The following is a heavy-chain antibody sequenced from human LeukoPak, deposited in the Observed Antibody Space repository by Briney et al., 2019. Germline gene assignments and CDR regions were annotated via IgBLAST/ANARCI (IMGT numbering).Heavy chain of an antibody. CDR2: IKPDGSEK. J-gene: IGHJ4*02. V-gene: IGHV3-7*05. Sequence: RRSLRPSCAASGFTFSSYWMSWVRQAPGKGLEWVANIKPDGSEKYYVDSVKGRFTISRDNAKNSLYLQMNSLRAEDTAVYYCARDRRFLEWLLSVGYYFDYWGQGTLVTVSS. CDR3: ARDRRFLEWLLSVGYYFDY. CDR1: GFTFSSYW. D-gene: IGHD3-3*01.